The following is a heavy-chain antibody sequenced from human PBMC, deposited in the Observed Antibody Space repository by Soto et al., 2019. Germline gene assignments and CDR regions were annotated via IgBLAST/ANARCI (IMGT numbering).Heavy chain of an antibody. J-gene: IGHJ6*02. CDR3: AREYYYGMDV. CDR2: ITGSSDYT. Sequence: QVQLVESGGGLVRPGGSLRLSCAASGFTFSDYYMTWIRQAPGKGLEWVSYITGSSDYTNYADSVKGRFTISRDNVKNSLYLQMNSLRDEDTAVYYCAREYYYGMDVWGQGTTVTVSS. CDR1: GFTFSDYY. V-gene: IGHV3-11*05.